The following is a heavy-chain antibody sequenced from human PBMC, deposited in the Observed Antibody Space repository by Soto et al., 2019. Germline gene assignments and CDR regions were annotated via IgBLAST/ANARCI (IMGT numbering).Heavy chain of an antibody. V-gene: IGHV4-34*01. CDR2: INHSGST. CDR1: GGSFSGYY. D-gene: IGHD2-2*01. CDR3: ARGSRDPDIVVVPAVNFDY. J-gene: IGHJ4*02. Sequence: SETLSLTCAVYGGSFSGYYWSWIRQPPGKGLEWIGEINHSGSTNYNPSLKSRVTISVDTSKNQFSLKLSSVTAADTAVYYCARGSRDPDIVVVPAVNFDYWGQGTLVTVSS.